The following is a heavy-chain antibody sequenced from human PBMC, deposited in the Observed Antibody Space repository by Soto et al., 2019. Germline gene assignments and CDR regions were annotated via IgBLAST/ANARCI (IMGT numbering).Heavy chain of an antibody. CDR3: AKDSPGGYGDYYYYGMDV. J-gene: IGHJ6*02. V-gene: IGHV3-30*18. D-gene: IGHD4-17*01. CDR2: ISYDGSNK. CDR1: GFTFSSYG. Sequence: QVQLVESGGGVVQPGRSLRLSCAASGFTFSSYGMHWVRQAPGKGLEWVAVISYDGSNKYYADSVKGRFTISRDNSKNTLYRQMNRLRAEDTAVYYCAKDSPGGYGDYYYYGMDVWGPGTTVTVSS.